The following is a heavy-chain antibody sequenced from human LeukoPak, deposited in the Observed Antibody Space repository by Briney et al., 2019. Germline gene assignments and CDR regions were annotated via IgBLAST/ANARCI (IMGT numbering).Heavy chain of an antibody. CDR2: AYYRSNWFN. CDR3: ARGRNGCFDY. CDR1: GDSVSNNLVA. V-gene: IGHV6-1*01. J-gene: IGHJ4*02. D-gene: IGHD6-19*01. Sequence: SQTLSLTCAISGDSVSNNLVAWNCIRQSPSRGLEWLGRAYYRSNWFNDYAVSVKSRITVNPDTSKNQFSLQLNSVTPEDTAVYYCARGRNGCFDYWGQGTLVTVSP.